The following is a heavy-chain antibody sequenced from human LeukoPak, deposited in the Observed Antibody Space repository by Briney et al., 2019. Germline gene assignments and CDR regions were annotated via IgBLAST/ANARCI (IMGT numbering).Heavy chain of an antibody. CDR1: GFTFSSYA. Sequence: GSLSLSCAASGFTFSSYAMHWVRQAPGKGLEWVAVISYDGSNKYYADSVKGRFTISRDNSKNTLYLQMNSLRAEDTAVYYCARENWNGLDYWGQGTLVTVSS. J-gene: IGHJ4*02. V-gene: IGHV3-30-3*01. CDR2: ISYDGSNK. D-gene: IGHD1-1*01. CDR3: ARENWNGLDY.